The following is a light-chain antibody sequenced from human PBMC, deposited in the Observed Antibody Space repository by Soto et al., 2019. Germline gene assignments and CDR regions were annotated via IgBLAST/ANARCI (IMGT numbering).Light chain of an antibody. CDR1: QSISSH. J-gene: IGKJ4*01. Sequence: DIQLTQSPSFLSASVGDRVTITCRASQSISSHVAWYRQKSGKAPMLLIYAASTLQSGVPSRFSGSGSGTEFTLTISSLPPEDVATYYCQHLDSFPLAFGGGTTVEI. V-gene: IGKV1-9*01. CDR3: QHLDSFPLA. CDR2: AAS.